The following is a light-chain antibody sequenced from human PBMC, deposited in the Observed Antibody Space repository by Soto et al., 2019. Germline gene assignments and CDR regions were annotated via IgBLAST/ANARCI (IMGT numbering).Light chain of an antibody. Sequence: QSVLTQPPSASGTPGQRVTISCSGSSSNIGSNYGYWYQQLPGTAPKLLIYRNNQRPSGVPDRFSGSRSGTSASLAISVLRSEDEADYYCAAWDDSLSGYVFGTGTKLTVL. CDR2: RNN. CDR3: AAWDDSLSGYV. J-gene: IGLJ1*01. V-gene: IGLV1-47*01. CDR1: SSNIGSNY.